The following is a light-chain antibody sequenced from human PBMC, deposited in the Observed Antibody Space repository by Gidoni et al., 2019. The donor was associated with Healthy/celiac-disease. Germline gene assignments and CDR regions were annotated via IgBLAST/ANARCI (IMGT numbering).Light chain of an antibody. CDR3: AAWDDSLSGPRV. CDR1: SSNIGSNY. Sequence: QSVLTHPPSSSGTPGHRVTISCSGSSSNIGSNYVYCYQQLPGTAPKLLIYRNNQRPSGVPDRCSGSKSGSSASLAISGLRSEDEADYYCAAWDDSLSGPRVFGGGTKLTVL. CDR2: RNN. V-gene: IGLV1-47*01. J-gene: IGLJ3*02.